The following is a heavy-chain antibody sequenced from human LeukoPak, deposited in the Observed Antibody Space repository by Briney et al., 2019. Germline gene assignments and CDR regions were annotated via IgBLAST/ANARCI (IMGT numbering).Heavy chain of an antibody. Sequence: ASVKVSCKASGYTFTGYYMHWVRQAPGQGLEWMGWINPNSGGTNYAQKFQGWVTVTRDTSISTAYMELSRLRSDDTAVYYCARGVPAADHFDYWGQGTLVTVSS. V-gene: IGHV1-2*04. J-gene: IGHJ4*02. CDR2: INPNSGGT. D-gene: IGHD2-2*01. CDR1: GYTFTGYY. CDR3: ARGVPAADHFDY.